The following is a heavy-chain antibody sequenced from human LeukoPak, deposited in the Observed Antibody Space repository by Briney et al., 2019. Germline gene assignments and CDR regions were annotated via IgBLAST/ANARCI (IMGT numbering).Heavy chain of an antibody. Sequence: SETLSVTCTVSGGSISSSSCYWGWIRQPPGKGLEWIGSIYYSGSTYYNPSLKSRVTISVDTSKNQFSLKLSSVTAADTAVYYCARYDSSGYSFFDYWGQGTLVTVSS. V-gene: IGHV4-39*01. CDR3: ARYDSSGYSFFDY. J-gene: IGHJ4*02. CDR1: GGSISSSSCY. D-gene: IGHD3-22*01. CDR2: IYYSGST.